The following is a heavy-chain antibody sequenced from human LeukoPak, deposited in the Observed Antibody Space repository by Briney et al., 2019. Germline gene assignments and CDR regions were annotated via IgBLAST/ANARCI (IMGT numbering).Heavy chain of an antibody. CDR1: GFTFSNYA. Sequence: PGGPLRLSCAASGFTFSNYAMSWVRQAPGEGLEWVSSMSGSGVYTYYADSVRGRFTISRDNSENKLYLQANSLRAEDTAVYYCGKGLNRDYSGIGDHWGQGTLVTVSS. V-gene: IGHV3-23*01. J-gene: IGHJ4*02. D-gene: IGHD5-12*01. CDR3: GKGLNRDYSGIGDH. CDR2: MSGSGVYT.